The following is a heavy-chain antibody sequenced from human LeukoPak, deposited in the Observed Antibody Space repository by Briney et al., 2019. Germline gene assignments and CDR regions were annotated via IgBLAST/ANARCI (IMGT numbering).Heavy chain of an antibody. Sequence: SVKVSCKASGGTFSSYAISWVRQAPGQGLEWMGGIIPIFGTANYAQKFQGRVTITADESTSTAYMELSSLRSEDTAVYYCATPPRGYGSAFDIRGQGTMVTVSS. CDR3: ATPPRGYGSAFDI. V-gene: IGHV1-69*13. D-gene: IGHD5-18*01. CDR2: IIPIFGTA. J-gene: IGHJ3*02. CDR1: GGTFSSYA.